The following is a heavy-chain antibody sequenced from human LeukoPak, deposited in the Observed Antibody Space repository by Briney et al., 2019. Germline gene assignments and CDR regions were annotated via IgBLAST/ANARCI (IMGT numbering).Heavy chain of an antibody. Sequence: GGSLRLSCAASGFTFSSYWMSWLRQAPGKGLEWVANIKQDGSVKYYVDSVKGRFTISRDNAKNSLYLQISSLRAEDTAVYYCARGNDYGDHVGIYFDYWGQGTPVTVSS. CDR1: GFTFSSYW. V-gene: IGHV3-7*03. CDR2: IKQDGSVK. J-gene: IGHJ4*02. CDR3: ARGNDYGDHVGIYFDY. D-gene: IGHD4-17*01.